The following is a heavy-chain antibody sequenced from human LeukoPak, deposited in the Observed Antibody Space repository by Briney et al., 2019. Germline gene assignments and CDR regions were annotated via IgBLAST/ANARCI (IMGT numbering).Heavy chain of an antibody. CDR2: IKSDGSGT. V-gene: IGHV3-74*01. CDR1: GLTFSTYW. J-gene: IGHJ4*02. Sequence: GGSLRLSCTASGLTFSTYWMHWVRQAPGKGPVWVAHIKSDGSGTTYADSLKGRFTISRDNAKNALYLQMNSLRAEDTAVYYCSSGSYHNDYWGQGPLVTVSS. D-gene: IGHD3-10*01. CDR3: SSGSYHNDY.